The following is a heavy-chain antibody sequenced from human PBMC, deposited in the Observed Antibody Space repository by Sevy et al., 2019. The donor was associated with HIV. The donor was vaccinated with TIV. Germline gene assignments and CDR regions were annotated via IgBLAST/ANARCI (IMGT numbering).Heavy chain of an antibody. J-gene: IGHJ6*02. CDR2: IRSKAYGGTT. CDR3: TSSYGSGSYYNRNPFSYYYYYGMDV. V-gene: IGHV3-49*04. Sequence: GGSLRLSCTASGFTFGDYAMSWVRQAPGKGLEWVGFIRSKAYGGTTEYAASVKGRLTISRDDSKSNAYLQMNSLKTEEKAVYYCTSSYGSGSYYNRNPFSYYYYYGMDVWGQGTTVTVSS. D-gene: IGHD3-10*01. CDR1: GFTFGDYA.